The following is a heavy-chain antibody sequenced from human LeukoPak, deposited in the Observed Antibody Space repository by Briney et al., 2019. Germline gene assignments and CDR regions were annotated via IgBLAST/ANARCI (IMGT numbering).Heavy chain of an antibody. CDR3: AKYDRYCSGGSCYFYWYFDL. V-gene: IGHV3-23*01. D-gene: IGHD2-15*01. CDR1: GFTFSSYA. CDR2: ISDSGGST. J-gene: IGHJ2*01. Sequence: GGSLRLSCAASGFTFSSYAMSWVRQAPGKGLEWVSPISDSGGSTYYADSVKGRFTISRDNSKNTLFLQMNTLRAEDTAVYYCAKYDRYCSGGSCYFYWYFDLWGRGTLVTVSS.